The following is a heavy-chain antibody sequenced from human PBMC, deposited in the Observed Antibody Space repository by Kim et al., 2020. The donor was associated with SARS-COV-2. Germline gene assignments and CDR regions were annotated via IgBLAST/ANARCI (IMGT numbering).Heavy chain of an antibody. CDR3: ARAPLLGYNWNPRVDYYGMDV. Sequence: SETLSLTCTVSGGSISSGGYYWSWIRQHPGKGLEWIGYIYYSGSTYYNPSLKSRVTISVDTSKNQFSLKLSSVTAADTAVYYCARAPLLGYNWNPRVDYYGMDVWGQGTTVTVSS. CDR1: GGSISSGGYY. V-gene: IGHV4-31*03. J-gene: IGHJ6*02. CDR2: IYYSGST. D-gene: IGHD1-20*01.